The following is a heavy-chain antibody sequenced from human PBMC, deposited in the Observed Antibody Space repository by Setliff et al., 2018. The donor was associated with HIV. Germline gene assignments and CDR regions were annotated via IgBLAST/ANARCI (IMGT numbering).Heavy chain of an antibody. D-gene: IGHD3-16*01. CDR2: IYTSGST. CDR3: ARGVPWGDYYYYMDV. Sequence: PSETLSLTCTVSDSGTYYWSWIRQPAGKGLEWIGHIYTSGSTNYNPSLKSRVTMSVDTSKNQFSLKLSSVTAADTAVYYCARGVPWGDYYYYMDVWGKGTTVTVSS. V-gene: IGHV4-4*07. CDR1: DSGTYY. J-gene: IGHJ6*03.